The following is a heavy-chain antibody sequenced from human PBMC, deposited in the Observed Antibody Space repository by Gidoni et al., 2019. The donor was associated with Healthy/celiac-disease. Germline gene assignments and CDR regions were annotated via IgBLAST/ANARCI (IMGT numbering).Heavy chain of an antibody. J-gene: IGHJ5*02. CDR2: IIPICGTA. V-gene: IGHV1-69*01. CDR3: ASSAAGTRWFDP. Sequence: QPVQSAAEVTKPGSSVKVPCKPSGGTFSSYAISWVRQAPGQGLEWMGGIIPICGTANYAQKCQGRVTIPADESTSTAYMELSSLRSEDTAVYYCASSAAGTRWFDPWGQGTLVTVSS. D-gene: IGHD6-13*01. CDR1: GGTFSSYA.